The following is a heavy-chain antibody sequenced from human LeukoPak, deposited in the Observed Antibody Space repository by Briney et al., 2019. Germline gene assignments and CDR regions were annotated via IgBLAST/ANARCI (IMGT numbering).Heavy chain of an antibody. D-gene: IGHD3-10*01. J-gene: IGHJ6*04. CDR1: GFTFSSYG. CDR2: ISGSGGST. CDR3: AKGKDYYGSGSYYNAYGMDV. Sequence: GGSLRLSCAASGFTFSSYGMHWVRQAPGKGLEWVSAISGSGGSTYYADSVKGRFTISRDNSKNTLYLQMNSLRAEDTAVYYCAKGKDYYGSGSYYNAYGMDVWGKGTTVTVSS. V-gene: IGHV3-23*01.